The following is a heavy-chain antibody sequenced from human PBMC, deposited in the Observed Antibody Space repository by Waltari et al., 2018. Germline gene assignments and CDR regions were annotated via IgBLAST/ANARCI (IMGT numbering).Heavy chain of an antibody. CDR2: IIQDGSEK. CDR3: ARGVASMIRGVVDWFDP. J-gene: IGHJ5*02. D-gene: IGHD3-10*01. Sequence: EVQLVESGGGLVQPGGSLRLSCAASGFSFSSYWMSWVRQAPGKGLGWGATIIQDGSEKHYVDSVKCRCTVSRDNAKSSRYLQMNSLRADDTAVYYCARGVASMIRGVVDWFDPWGQGTLVTVSS. V-gene: IGHV3-7*01. CDR1: GFSFSSYW.